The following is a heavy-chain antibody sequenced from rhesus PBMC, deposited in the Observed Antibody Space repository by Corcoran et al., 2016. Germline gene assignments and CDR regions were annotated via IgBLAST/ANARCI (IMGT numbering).Heavy chain of an antibody. D-gene: IGHD2-39*02. CDR2: VYGNRAST. Sequence: QVQLQESGPGLVKPSETLSLTCTVSGGSITGYHNWNWIRQAQGKGLEWIGAVYGNRASTNYTPSLKSRLTISKATSKNQFSLRLTSVTAADTAVYYCARQGYTDHLGGLDSWGQGVVVTVSS. J-gene: IGHJ6*01. CDR3: ARQGYTDHLGGLDS. CDR1: GGSITGYHN. V-gene: IGHV4-143*01.